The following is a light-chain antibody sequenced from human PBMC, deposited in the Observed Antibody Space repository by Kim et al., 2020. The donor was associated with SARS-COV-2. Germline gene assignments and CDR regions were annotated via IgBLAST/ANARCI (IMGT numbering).Light chain of an antibody. CDR3: QNWLTGHCV. CDR1: SGYSNYA. J-gene: IGLJ3*02. Sequence: QLVLTQSPSASASLGASVKLTCTLNSGYSNYAVAWHQQQPEKGPRYLMKLNSDGSHSKGDGIPDRFSGSSSGAERYLTISSLQSEDEADYYCQNWLTGHCVFGGGTQLTVL. V-gene: IGLV4-69*02. CDR2: LNSDGSH.